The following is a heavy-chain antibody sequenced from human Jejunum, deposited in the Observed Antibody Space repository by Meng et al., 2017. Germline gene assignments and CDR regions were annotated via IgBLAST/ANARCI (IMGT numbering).Heavy chain of an antibody. J-gene: IGHJ4*02. D-gene: IGHD1-26*01. V-gene: IGHV2-70*04. CDR2: IDWDADK. CDR1: GFSLTTGGMR. Sequence: SGPTLVKPTQTLTLTCTFSGFSLTTGGMRVSWIRQPPGKALEWLARIDWDADKFYNPSLKTRLTISKDTSKNQVVLTMTNMDPVDTATYYCARTSGTYFFDYWGQGTLVTVSS. CDR3: ARTSGTYFFDY.